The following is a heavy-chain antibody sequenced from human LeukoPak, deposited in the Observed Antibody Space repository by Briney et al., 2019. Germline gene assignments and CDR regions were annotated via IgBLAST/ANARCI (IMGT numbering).Heavy chain of an antibody. CDR3: AKGPERGCLDY. CDR2: IGRSAGST. J-gene: IGHJ4*02. D-gene: IGHD1-14*01. V-gene: IGHV3-23*01. Sequence: GGSVRLSCAVSGFSVSGNYMSWVRQAPGKGLEWVSSIGRSAGSTFYADSVKGRFTISRDNSKSTLYLQMNSLRAEDTAAYYCAKGPERGCLDYWGQGTLVTVSS. CDR1: GFSVSGNY.